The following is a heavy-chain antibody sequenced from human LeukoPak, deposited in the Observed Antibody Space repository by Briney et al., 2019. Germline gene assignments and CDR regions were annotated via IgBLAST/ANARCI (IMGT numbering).Heavy chain of an antibody. CDR1: GFTFSSYA. Sequence: GSLRLSCAASGFTFSSYAMSWVRQAPGKGVGWVSAISGSGGSTYYADSVKGRFTIPRDNSKNTLYLQVNRLRAEDTVVYYCAKDLWYDSSGYYFSYFDYWGQGTLVTVSS. CDR3: AKDLWYDSSGYYFSYFDY. D-gene: IGHD3-22*01. J-gene: IGHJ4*02. CDR2: ISGSGGST. V-gene: IGHV3-23*01.